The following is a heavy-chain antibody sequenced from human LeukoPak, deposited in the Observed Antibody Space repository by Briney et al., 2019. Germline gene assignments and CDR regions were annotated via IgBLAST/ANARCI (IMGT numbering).Heavy chain of an antibody. CDR2: IDDSGNT. J-gene: IGHJ3*02. V-gene: IGHV4-59*01. CDR3: ARSDYHNSGSHTVFDAYDI. D-gene: IGHD3-10*01. Sequence: PSETLSLTCTVSGGSISRYYWSWIRRPPGKGLEWIGYIDDSGNTNYNPSLKSQVTISVDKSKNQFSLKLSFVTAADTAMYYCARSDYHNSGSHTVFDAYDIWGQGTRVTVSS. CDR1: GGSISRYY.